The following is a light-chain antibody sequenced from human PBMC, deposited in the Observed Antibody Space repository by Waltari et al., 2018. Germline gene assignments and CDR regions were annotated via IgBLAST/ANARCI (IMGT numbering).Light chain of an antibody. Sequence: SVLTQPASVSGSPGQSITISCRGTDNDIATYDYVSWYQQHPGQVPKLILYGGVVGPSGVASRFSGPKSGNTATLPLFGLQAGDEADYYGSSYTTSGGLLFGGGTKLT. CDR3: SSYTTSGGLL. CDR1: DNDIATYDY. J-gene: IGLJ2*01. V-gene: IGLV2-14*03. CDR2: GGV.